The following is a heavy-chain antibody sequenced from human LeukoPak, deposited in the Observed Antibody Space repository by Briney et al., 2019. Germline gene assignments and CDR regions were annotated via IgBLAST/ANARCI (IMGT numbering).Heavy chain of an antibody. D-gene: IGHD2-2*01. CDR1: GGSISSYY. J-gene: IGHJ3*02. CDR2: IYTSGST. V-gene: IGHV4-4*07. CDR3: ASFTDCSSTSCSIPPRDAFDI. Sequence: PSETLSLTCTVSGGSISSYYWSWIRQPAGKGLEWIGRIYTSGSTNYNPSLKSRVTMSVDTSKNQFSLKLSSVTAADTAVYYCASFTDCSSTSCSIPPRDAFDIWGQGTMVTVSS.